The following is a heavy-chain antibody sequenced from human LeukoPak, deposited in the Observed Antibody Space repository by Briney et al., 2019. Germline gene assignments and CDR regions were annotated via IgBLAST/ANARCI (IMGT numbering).Heavy chain of an antibody. J-gene: IGHJ5*01. V-gene: IGHV3-30*04. Sequence: HPGRSLRLSCAASGFTFSSYAMHWVRQAPGKGLEWVAVISYDGSNKYYADSVKGRFTISRDNSKNTLYLQMTSLRAEDTAVYYCAKFRGTRGYDTSGREFDFWGQGTLVTVSS. CDR3: AKFRGTRGYDTSGREFDF. CDR1: GFTFSSYA. CDR2: ISYDGSNK. D-gene: IGHD3-22*01.